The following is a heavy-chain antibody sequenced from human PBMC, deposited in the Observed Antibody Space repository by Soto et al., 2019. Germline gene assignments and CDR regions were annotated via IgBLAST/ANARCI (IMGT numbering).Heavy chain of an antibody. V-gene: IGHV3-30*18. CDR1: GFTFSSYG. CDR3: AKEDSSWSSFDY. Sequence: PGGSLRLSCAASGFTFSSYGMHWVRQAPGKGLEWVAVISYDGSNKYYADSVKGRFTISRDNSKNTLYLQMNSLRAEDTAVYYCAKEDSSWSSFDYWGQGTLVTVSS. D-gene: IGHD6-6*01. CDR2: ISYDGSNK. J-gene: IGHJ4*02.